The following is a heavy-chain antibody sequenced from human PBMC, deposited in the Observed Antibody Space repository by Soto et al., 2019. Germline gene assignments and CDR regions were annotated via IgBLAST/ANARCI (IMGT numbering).Heavy chain of an antibody. D-gene: IGHD3-22*01. CDR2: INHSGST. CDR3: ARVNDYDSSGPFDY. J-gene: IGHJ4*02. CDR1: GGSFSGYY. Sequence: SETLSLTCAVYGGSFSGYYWSWIRQPPGKGLEWIGEINHSGSTNYNPSLKSRVTISVDTSKNQFSLKLSSVTAADTAVYYCARVNDYDSSGPFDYWGQGTLVT. V-gene: IGHV4-34*01.